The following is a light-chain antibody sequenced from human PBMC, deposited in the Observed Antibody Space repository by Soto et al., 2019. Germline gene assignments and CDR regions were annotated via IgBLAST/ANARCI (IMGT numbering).Light chain of an antibody. V-gene: IGKV3-20*01. CDR1: QSVSSIY. CDR2: GAS. J-gene: IGKJ4*01. Sequence: IVVTQSPATLSLSPGERATLSCRASQSVSSIYLAWYQQKPGQAPRLLIYGASSRPTGIPDRFSGSGSGTDFTLTISRLEPEDFAVYYCQQYGSSALTFGGGAKVDNK. CDR3: QQYGSSALT.